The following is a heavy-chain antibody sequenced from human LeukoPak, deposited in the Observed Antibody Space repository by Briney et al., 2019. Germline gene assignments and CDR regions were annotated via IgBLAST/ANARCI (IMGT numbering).Heavy chain of an antibody. CDR1: GYTFTSYG. CDR2: ISAYNGNT. D-gene: IGHD2-15*01. J-gene: IGHJ6*03. V-gene: IGHV1-18*01. CDR3: ARDRDLLGRVYYYYMDV. Sequence: ASVKVSCKASGYTFTSYGISWVRQAPGQGLEWMGWISAYNGNTNYAQKLQGRVTMTRDMSTSTVYMELSSLRSEDTAVYYCARDRDLLGRVYYYYMDVWGKGTTVTVSS.